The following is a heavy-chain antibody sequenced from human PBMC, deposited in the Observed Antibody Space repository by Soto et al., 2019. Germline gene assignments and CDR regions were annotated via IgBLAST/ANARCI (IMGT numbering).Heavy chain of an antibody. CDR2: IFYTGST. Sequence: SETLSLTCSVSGGSISGHYWIWIRQSPGKGLEWIGYIFYTGSTNYNPSLKSRVTLSVDTSKNQFSLRLSSVTAADTAVYYCARVGSSGWSPDYWGQGALVTSPQ. V-gene: IGHV4-59*11. J-gene: IGHJ4*02. CDR3: ARVGSSGWSPDY. CDR1: GGSISGHY. D-gene: IGHD6-19*01.